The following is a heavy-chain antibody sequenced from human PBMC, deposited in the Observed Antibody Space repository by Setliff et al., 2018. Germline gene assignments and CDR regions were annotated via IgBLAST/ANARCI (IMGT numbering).Heavy chain of an antibody. V-gene: IGHV4-34*01. Sequence: SETLSLTCAVYSGSFSGYYWSWIRQPPGKGLEWIAEINNSGSTNYNSSLKSRVTISLDTSKNQFSLKLSSVTAADTAVYYCARMSGFLYMDVWGKGTTVTAP. D-gene: IGHD6-25*01. CDR3: ARMSGFLYMDV. J-gene: IGHJ6*03. CDR2: INNSGST. CDR1: SGSFSGYY.